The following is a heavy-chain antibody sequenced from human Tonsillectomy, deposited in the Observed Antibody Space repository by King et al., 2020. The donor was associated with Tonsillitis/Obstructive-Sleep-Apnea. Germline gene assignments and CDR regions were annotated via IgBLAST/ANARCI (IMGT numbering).Heavy chain of an antibody. Sequence: QLQESGPGLVKPSETLSLTCSVSGGSVTAYYWSWIRQPPGRGLEWIGNVYHSGSTNYKPSLKSRVTMSIDTSKNQFSLTLTSLTAADTAIYYCARDPKSSFDFGGQGKVVIVSS. CDR1: GGSVTAYY. V-gene: IGHV4-59*02. J-gene: IGHJ3*01. CDR2: VYHSGST. CDR3: ARDPKSSFDF.